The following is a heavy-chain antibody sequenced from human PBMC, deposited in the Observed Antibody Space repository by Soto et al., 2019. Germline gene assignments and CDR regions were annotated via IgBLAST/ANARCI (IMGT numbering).Heavy chain of an antibody. CDR3: ARDAHCSSTNCYYFDY. Sequence: QVQLVQSGAEVKKPGASVNVSCKASGYTLTNYDISWVRQAPGQGLEWMGWISPYNGNTNYAQKPQGRVTMTTDTSTSTAYMELRSLRSDDTAVYYCARDAHCSSTNCYYFDYWGQGTLVTVSS. D-gene: IGHD2-2*01. J-gene: IGHJ4*02. CDR2: ISPYNGNT. V-gene: IGHV1-18*01. CDR1: GYTLTNYD.